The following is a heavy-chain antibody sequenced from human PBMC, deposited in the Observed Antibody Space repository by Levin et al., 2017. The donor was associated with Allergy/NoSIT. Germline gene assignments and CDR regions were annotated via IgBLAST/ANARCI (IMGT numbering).Heavy chain of an antibody. CDR1: GFTFTNAW. V-gene: IGHV3-15*01. Sequence: GESLKISCAASGFTFTNAWMNWVRQAPGKGLEWVGRIKSKYEGEIRDHAASVKGRFTISRDDSKNTLYLEMNRLKIEDTGVYYCATTNYNFWSGYGHYDMDVWGQGTTVTVSS. J-gene: IGHJ6*02. D-gene: IGHD3-3*01. CDR2: IKSKYEGEIR. CDR3: ATTNYNFWSGYGHYDMDV.